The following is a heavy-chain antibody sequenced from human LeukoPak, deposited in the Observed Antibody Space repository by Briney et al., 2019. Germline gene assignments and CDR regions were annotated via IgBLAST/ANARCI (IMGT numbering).Heavy chain of an antibody. V-gene: IGHV3-30-3*01. CDR1: GFTFSSYA. CDR2: ISYDGSNK. CDR3: ARMGIAAGASFDY. D-gene: IGHD6-13*01. J-gene: IGHJ4*02. Sequence: GGSLRLSCAASGFTFSSYAMHWVRQAPGKGLEWVAVISYDGSNKYYADSVKGRFTISRDNSKNTLYLQMNSLRAEDTAVYYCARMGIAAGASFDYWGQGTLVTVSS.